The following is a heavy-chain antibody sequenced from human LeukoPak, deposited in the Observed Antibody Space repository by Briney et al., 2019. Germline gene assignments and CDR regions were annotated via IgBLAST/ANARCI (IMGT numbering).Heavy chain of an antibody. CDR2: ISAYNGNT. Sequence: ASVKVSCKASGYTFTSYGISWVRQAPGQGLEWMGWISAYNGNTNYAQKLQGRVTMTTDTSTSTAYMELRSLRSDDTAVYYCARVGMKWELPLDFDYWGQGTLVTVSS. CDR1: GYTFTSYG. J-gene: IGHJ4*02. CDR3: ARVGMKWELPLDFDY. D-gene: IGHD1-26*01. V-gene: IGHV1-18*01.